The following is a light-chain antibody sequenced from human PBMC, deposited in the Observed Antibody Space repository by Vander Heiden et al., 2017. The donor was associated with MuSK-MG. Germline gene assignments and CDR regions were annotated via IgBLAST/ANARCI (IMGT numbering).Light chain of an antibody. CDR1: QSLFHGDNSEDF. CDR3: RQYLSAPLT. J-gene: IGKJ3*01. V-gene: IGKV4-1*01. Sequence: DIVMTQSPDPLSVSLGGRATINCKASQSLFHGDNSEDFIAWYHQKPGRQPKLLMSWASTRESGVPDRISSSRSGTNVTLTISSLQAEDVTVYYYRQYLSAPLTFGHGTKVDIK. CDR2: WAS.